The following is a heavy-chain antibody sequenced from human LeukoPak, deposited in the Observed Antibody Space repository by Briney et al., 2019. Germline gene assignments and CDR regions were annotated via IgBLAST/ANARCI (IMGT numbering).Heavy chain of an antibody. Sequence: GGSLRLSCAASGFTFSSYAMHWVRQAPGKGLEWVAVISYDGSNKYYADSVKGRFTISRDNSKNTLYLQMNSLRAEDTAVYYCARDACYYDSSGYFPNDYWGQGTLVTASS. V-gene: IGHV3-30*01. CDR3: ARDACYYDSSGYFPNDY. CDR2: ISYDGSNK. CDR1: GFTFSSYA. J-gene: IGHJ4*02. D-gene: IGHD3-22*01.